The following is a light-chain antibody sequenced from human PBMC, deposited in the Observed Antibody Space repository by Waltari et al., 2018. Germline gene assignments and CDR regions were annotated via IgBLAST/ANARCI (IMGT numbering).Light chain of an antibody. Sequence: SYELTQPPSVSVSPGQTARISCSGEILAKNFAKWFQQKPGQAPVMLIYKDTERPSGIPERFSSSSSGTTVTLTISGAQAEDEADYYCQSADSSGNHWVFGGGTRLTVL. J-gene: IGLJ2*01. CDR2: KDT. CDR3: QSADSSGNHWV. CDR1: ILAKNF. V-gene: IGLV3-25*02.